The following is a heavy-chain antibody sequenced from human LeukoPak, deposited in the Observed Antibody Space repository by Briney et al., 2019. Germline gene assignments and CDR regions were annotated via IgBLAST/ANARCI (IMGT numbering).Heavy chain of an antibody. CDR1: GYTFTSYD. Sequence: ASVKVSCKASGYTFTSYDINWVRQATGQGLEWMGWMNPNSGNTGYAQKFQGRDTMTRNTSISTAYMELSSLRSEDTAVYYCARAYSSSWYTRVYYYYGMDVWGQGTTVTVSS. CDR3: ARAYSSSWYTRVYYYYGMDV. V-gene: IGHV1-8*01. J-gene: IGHJ6*02. CDR2: MNPNSGNT. D-gene: IGHD6-13*01.